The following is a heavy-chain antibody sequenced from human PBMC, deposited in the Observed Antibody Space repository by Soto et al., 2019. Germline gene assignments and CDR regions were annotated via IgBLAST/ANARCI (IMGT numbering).Heavy chain of an antibody. CDR3: ARHKGPLYVGYYYDMDV. CDR2: IYYSGST. Sequence: SETLSLTCTVSGGSISSYYWSWIRQPPGKGLEWIGYIYYSGSTNYNPSLKSRVTISVDTSKNQFSLKLSSVTAADTAVYYCARHKGPLYVGYYYDMDVWGQGTTVTVPS. CDR1: GGSISSYY. J-gene: IGHJ6*02. D-gene: IGHD3-16*01. V-gene: IGHV4-59*08.